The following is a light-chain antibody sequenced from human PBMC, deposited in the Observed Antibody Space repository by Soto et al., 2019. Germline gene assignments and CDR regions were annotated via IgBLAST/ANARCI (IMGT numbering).Light chain of an antibody. J-gene: IGKJ1*01. CDR1: QSVSRY. CDR3: QQRSNSPPPWT. Sequence: EIVLTQSPATLSLSPGERATLSCRASQSVSRYLAWYQHKPGQATRLLIYDASNRATGIPARFSGSGSGTDFTITISSLEPEDFAVSYCQQRSNSPPPWTFGQGTRVEIK. CDR2: DAS. V-gene: IGKV3-11*01.